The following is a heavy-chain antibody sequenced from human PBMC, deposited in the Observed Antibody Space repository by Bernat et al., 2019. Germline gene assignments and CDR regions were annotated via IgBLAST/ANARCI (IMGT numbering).Heavy chain of an antibody. J-gene: IGHJ4*02. Sequence: QITLKESGPTLVKPTQTLTLTCTFSGFSLSSTTVGVGWIRQPPGKPLEWLALIYWSDDNKYSPSLKNRLSITKDTSGNQVVLTLTNVDPVDTATYFCAPGGGWLFDHWGPGTLVTVSS. CDR2: IYWSDDN. CDR1: GFSLSSTTVG. CDR3: APGGGWLFDH. D-gene: IGHD6-19*01. V-gene: IGHV2-5*01.